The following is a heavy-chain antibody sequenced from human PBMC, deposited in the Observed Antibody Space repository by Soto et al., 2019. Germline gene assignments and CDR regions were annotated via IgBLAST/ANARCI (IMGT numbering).Heavy chain of an antibody. Sequence: SETLSLTCAVYGGSFSGYYWSWIRQPPGKGLEWIGEINHSGSTNYNPSLKSRVTISVDTSKNQFSLKLSSVTAADTAVYYCARGRTGYYSNYYYMDVWGKGTTVTVSS. CDR3: ARGRTGYYSNYYYMDV. D-gene: IGHD3-9*01. V-gene: IGHV4-34*01. J-gene: IGHJ6*03. CDR1: GGSFSGYY. CDR2: INHSGST.